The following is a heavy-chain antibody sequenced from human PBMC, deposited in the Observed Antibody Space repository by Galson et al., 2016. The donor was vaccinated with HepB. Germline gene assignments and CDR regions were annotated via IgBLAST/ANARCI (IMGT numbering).Heavy chain of an antibody. V-gene: IGHV3-30*03. D-gene: IGHD5-12*01. Sequence: SLRLSCAASGFTFSIYDMHWVRQAPGKGLEWVSVISYDGSHKYYADSVKGRFTISRDNSKNTLFLQMNSLRVEDTAVYYCATPIVATINEDCWGQGTLVTVSS. CDR2: ISYDGSHK. J-gene: IGHJ4*02. CDR1: GFTFSIYD. CDR3: ATPIVATINEDC.